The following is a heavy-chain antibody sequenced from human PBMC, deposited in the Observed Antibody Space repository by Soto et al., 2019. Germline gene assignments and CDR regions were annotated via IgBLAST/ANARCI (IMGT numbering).Heavy chain of an antibody. D-gene: IGHD2-21*01. Sequence: PSETLSLTCAVSGGSISSGGYSWSWIRQPPGKGLEWIGYIYHSGSTYYNPSLKSRVTISVDRSKNQFSLRLSSVTAADTAVYYCAGGTAYRPLGYWGHGTLVTVS. V-gene: IGHV4-30-2*01. CDR1: GGSISSGGYS. J-gene: IGHJ4*01. CDR2: IYHSGST. CDR3: AGGTAYRPLGY.